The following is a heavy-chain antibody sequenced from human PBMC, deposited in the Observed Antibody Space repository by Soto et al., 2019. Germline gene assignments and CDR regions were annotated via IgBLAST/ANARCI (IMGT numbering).Heavy chain of an antibody. CDR1: GYTFTGYY. CDR2: INPNSGGT. D-gene: IGHD4-4*01. V-gene: IGHV1-2*02. Sequence: QVQLVQSGAEVKKPGASVKVSCKASGYTFTGYYMHWVRQAPGQGLEWMGWINPNSGGTNYAQKFQGRVTMTGDTSISTAYMELSRLRSDVTAVYYCARDVRLQGRYYYYGMDVWGQGTTVTVSS. CDR3: ARDVRLQGRYYYYGMDV. J-gene: IGHJ6*02.